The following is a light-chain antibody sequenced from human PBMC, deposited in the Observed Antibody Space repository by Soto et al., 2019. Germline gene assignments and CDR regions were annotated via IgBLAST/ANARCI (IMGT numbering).Light chain of an antibody. CDR3: SSYAGSPAYV. J-gene: IGLJ1*01. Sequence: QSVLTQPPSASGSPGQSVTISCTRTSSDVGGYNYVSWYQQHPGKAPKLMIYAVSKRPSGVPDRFSGSKSGNTASLTVSVLQAEDEADYYGSSYAGSPAYVFGAGTNVCVL. CDR1: SSDVGGYNY. V-gene: IGLV2-8*01. CDR2: AVS.